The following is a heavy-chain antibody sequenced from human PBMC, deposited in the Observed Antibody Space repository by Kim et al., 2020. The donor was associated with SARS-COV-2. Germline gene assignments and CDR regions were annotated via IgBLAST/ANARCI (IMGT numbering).Heavy chain of an antibody. J-gene: IGHJ4*02. CDR3: ARPRYDSSGYNRLGFDY. Sequence: QGRVTMTRDTSTSTVYMELSSLRSEDTAVYYCARPRYDSSGYNRLGFDYWGQGTLVTVSS. D-gene: IGHD3-22*01. V-gene: IGHV1-46*01.